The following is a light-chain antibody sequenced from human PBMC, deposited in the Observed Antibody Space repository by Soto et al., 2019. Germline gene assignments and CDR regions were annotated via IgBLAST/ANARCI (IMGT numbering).Light chain of an antibody. Sequence: DIQMTQSPSTLSASIGDRVTITCRASQSIINWLAWYQQKPGKAPKLLIYKASSLESGVPSRFSGSGSRTEFTLTISSLQPDDFATYYCQQYNSYPWTFGQGTKVEIK. CDR2: KAS. CDR1: QSIINW. J-gene: IGKJ1*01. CDR3: QQYNSYPWT. V-gene: IGKV1-5*03.